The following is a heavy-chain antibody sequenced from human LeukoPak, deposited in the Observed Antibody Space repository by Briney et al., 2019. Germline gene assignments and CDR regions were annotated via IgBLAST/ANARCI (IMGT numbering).Heavy chain of an antibody. CDR1: GGSISSYY. CDR2: IYTSGST. J-gene: IGHJ4*02. CDR3: ARRHSGYDWGFDY. V-gene: IGHV4-4*09. D-gene: IGHD5-12*01. Sequence: SETLSLTCTVSGGSISSYYWSWIRQPPGKGLEGIGYIYTSGSTNYNPSLKSRVTISVDTSKNQFSLKLSSVTAADTAVYYCARRHSGYDWGFDYWGQGTLVTVSS.